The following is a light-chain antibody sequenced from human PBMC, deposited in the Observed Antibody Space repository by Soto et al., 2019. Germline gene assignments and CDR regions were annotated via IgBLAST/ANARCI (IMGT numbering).Light chain of an antibody. CDR3: QQGYSTPT. J-gene: IGKJ1*01. CDR1: QSISNY. V-gene: IGKV1-39*01. CDR2: AAF. Sequence: DIQMTQSPSSLSASVGDRVTITCRASQSISNYLSWYQQKPGKVPNILICAAFSLQSGVPSRFSGSGSGTDFTLTISRLQPEDFATYYCQQGYSTPTFGQGTKVEIK.